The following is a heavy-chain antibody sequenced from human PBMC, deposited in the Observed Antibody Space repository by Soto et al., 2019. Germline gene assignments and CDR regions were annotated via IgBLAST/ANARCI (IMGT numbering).Heavy chain of an antibody. CDR2: IDPSDSYT. D-gene: IGHD3-9*01. CDR3: ARQGNYDFLTGYPGGWFAP. Sequence: GESLKISCKGSGYSFTSYWISWVRQMPGKGLEWMGRIDPSDSYTNYSPSFQGHVTISADKSISTAYLQWSSLKASDTAMYYCARQGNYDFLTGYPGGWFAPWGPAPLVPVSS. J-gene: IGHJ5*02. CDR1: GYSFTSYW. V-gene: IGHV5-10-1*01.